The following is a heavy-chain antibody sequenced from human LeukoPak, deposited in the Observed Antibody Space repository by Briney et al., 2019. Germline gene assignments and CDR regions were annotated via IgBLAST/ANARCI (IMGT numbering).Heavy chain of an antibody. CDR1: GFTFGDYA. D-gene: IGHD1-26*01. CDR3: TRVKISWELGYFDY. Sequence: GSLRLSCTASGFTFGDYAMSWVRQAPGKGLEWVGFIRSKAYGGTTEYAASVKGRFTISRDDSKSIAYLQMNSLKTEDTAVYYCTRVKISWELGYFDYWGQGTLVTVSS. V-gene: IGHV3-49*04. CDR2: IRSKAYGGTT. J-gene: IGHJ4*02.